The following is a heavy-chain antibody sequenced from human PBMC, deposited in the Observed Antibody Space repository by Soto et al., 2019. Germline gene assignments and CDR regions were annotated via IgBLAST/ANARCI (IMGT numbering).Heavy chain of an antibody. V-gene: IGHV3-30-3*01. Sequence: PGGSLRLSCAASGFAFNTYAMHWVRQAPGKGLEWVAVISYDGSEKYHADSVKGRFSMSRDNSKNTLYLQMNSLRVEDTAVYYCARDAGYCNSVRCSHDAFDIWGQGTMVTVSS. CDR3: ARDAGYCNSVRCSHDAFDI. D-gene: IGHD2-2*01. CDR1: GFAFNTYA. J-gene: IGHJ3*02. CDR2: ISYDGSEK.